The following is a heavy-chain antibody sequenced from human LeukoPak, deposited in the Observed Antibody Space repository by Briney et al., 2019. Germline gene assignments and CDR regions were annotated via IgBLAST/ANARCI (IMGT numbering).Heavy chain of an antibody. CDR2: IKEDGSKK. V-gene: IGHV3-7*03. J-gene: IGHJ4*02. Sequence: GGSLRLSCAASGFTFSSYWMTWVRQAPGKGLEWVANIKEDGSKKNYVDSVKGRFTISRDNAKNSLYLQMNSLRAEDTAVYYCATPLDYFDTSGYHQGGDWGQGTLVTVSS. CDR1: GFTFSSYW. CDR3: ATPLDYFDTSGYHQGGD. D-gene: IGHD3-22*01.